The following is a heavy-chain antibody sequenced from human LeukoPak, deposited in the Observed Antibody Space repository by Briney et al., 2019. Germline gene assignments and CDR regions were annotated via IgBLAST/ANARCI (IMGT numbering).Heavy chain of an antibody. CDR2: IYHTGSP. CDR3: ARDPHSGYDLADY. CDR1: GGSISSSNW. J-gene: IGHJ4*02. Sequence: SGTLSLTRAVSGGSISSSNWWSWVRQPPGKGLEWIGEIYHTGSPNYNPSLKSRVTISVDKSKNHFSLKLSSVTAADTAVYYCARDPHSGYDLADYWGQGTLVTVSS. D-gene: IGHD5-12*01. V-gene: IGHV4-4*02.